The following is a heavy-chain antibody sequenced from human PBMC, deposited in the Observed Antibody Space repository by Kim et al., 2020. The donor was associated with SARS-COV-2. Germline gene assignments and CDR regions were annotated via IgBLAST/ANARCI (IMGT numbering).Heavy chain of an antibody. Sequence: SETLSLTCTVSGGSISSGGYYWSWIRQHPAKGLEWIGYIYYSGSTYYNPSLKSRVTISVDTSKNQFSLKLSSVTAADTAVYYCATLGIAAAGTFDYWGQGTLVTVSS. CDR3: ATLGIAAAGTFDY. D-gene: IGHD6-13*01. CDR1: GGSISSGGYY. J-gene: IGHJ4*02. CDR2: IYYSGST. V-gene: IGHV4-31*03.